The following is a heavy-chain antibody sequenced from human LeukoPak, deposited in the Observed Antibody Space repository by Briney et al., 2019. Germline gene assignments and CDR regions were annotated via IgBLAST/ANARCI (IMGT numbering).Heavy chain of an antibody. V-gene: IGHV1-18*01. D-gene: IGHD3-22*01. CDR2: ISGYNGKT. Sequence: ASVKVSCKASGYSFINFGISWVRQAPGQGLEWMGWISGYNGKTDYAQKLHGRVTMTTNTSTSTAYMELRSLSSDDTAVYYCARDITMLLVAPGYWGQGTLVTVSS. CDR1: GYSFINFG. J-gene: IGHJ4*02. CDR3: ARDITMLLVAPGY.